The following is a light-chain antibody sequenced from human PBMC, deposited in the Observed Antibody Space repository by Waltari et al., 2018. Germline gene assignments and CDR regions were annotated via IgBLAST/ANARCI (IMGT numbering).Light chain of an antibody. CDR3: QHNSWPRT. J-gene: IGKJ1*01. CDR1: QSISSN. CDR2: GAS. V-gene: IGKV3-15*01. Sequence: EIVMTQSPATLSVSPGERATLSCRASQSISSNLAWHQQKPGQAPRLLIYGASTMATGVPARFSGSGSGTDFTLTIDSLQSEDFAVYYCQHNSWPRTFGQGTKVEIK.